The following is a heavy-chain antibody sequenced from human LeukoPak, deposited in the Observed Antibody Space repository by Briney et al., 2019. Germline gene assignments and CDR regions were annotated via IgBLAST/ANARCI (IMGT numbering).Heavy chain of an antibody. CDR3: ARGDYGSGSRTFDP. D-gene: IGHD3-10*01. CDR1: GGPISSGSYY. J-gene: IGHJ5*02. CDR2: IYTSGST. Sequence: SETLSLTCTVSGGPISSGSYYWSWIRQPAGKGLEWIGRIYTSGSTNYNPSLKSRVTISVDTSKNQFSLKLSSVTAADTAVYYCARGDYGSGSRTFDPWGQGTLVTVSS. V-gene: IGHV4-61*02.